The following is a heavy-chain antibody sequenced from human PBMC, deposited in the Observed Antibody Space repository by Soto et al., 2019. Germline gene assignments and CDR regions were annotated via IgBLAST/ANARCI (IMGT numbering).Heavy chain of an antibody. V-gene: IGHV3-74*01. CDR3: ARGWFGPDV. J-gene: IGHJ6*04. Sequence: EVQLAESGGGLVQPGGSLRLSCAASGFTLSGRSMHWVRQAPGKGLVWVSGIDNAGTDSTYADSVKGRFTSSRDNAKNMLYLQMNSLRVEDTAVYYCARGWFGPDVWGKGTTVIVSS. CDR1: GFTLSGRS. D-gene: IGHD3-10*01. CDR2: IDNAGTDS.